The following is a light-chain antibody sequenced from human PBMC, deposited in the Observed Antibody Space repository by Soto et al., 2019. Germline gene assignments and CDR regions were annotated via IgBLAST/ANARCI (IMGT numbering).Light chain of an antibody. Sequence: QSALTQPASVSGSPGQSITISCTGTSSDVGAYNYVSWYQQYPGKAPKLMIYGVTNRPSGVSNRFSGSKSDNTASLTISGLQAEDEADYYCSSYTSISTLDVFGTGTKVTVL. J-gene: IGLJ1*01. CDR3: SSYTSISTLDV. CDR2: GVT. V-gene: IGLV2-14*01. CDR1: SSDVGAYNY.